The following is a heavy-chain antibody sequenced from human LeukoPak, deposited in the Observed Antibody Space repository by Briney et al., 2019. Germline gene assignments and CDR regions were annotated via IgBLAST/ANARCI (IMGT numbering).Heavy chain of an antibody. D-gene: IGHD3-22*01. CDR2: IYHSGST. CDR1: GGSISSSNW. Sequence: SETLSLTCAVSGGSISSSNWWSWVRQPPGKGLEWIGEIYHSGSTNYNPSLKSRVAISIDKSKNQFSLKVNSVTVADTAVYYCARRDYYDSTGYYKYWGQGTLVTVSS. CDR3: ARRDYYDSTGYYKY. J-gene: IGHJ4*02. V-gene: IGHV4-4*02.